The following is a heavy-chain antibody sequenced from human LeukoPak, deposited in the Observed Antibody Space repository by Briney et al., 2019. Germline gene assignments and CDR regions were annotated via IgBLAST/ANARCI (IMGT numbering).Heavy chain of an antibody. J-gene: IGHJ4*02. V-gene: IGHV3-21*01. Sequence: GGSLRLSCAASGFTFSRYSMNWVRQAPGKGLEWVSSISSSSSYIYYADSVKGRFTISRDNAKNSLYLQMNSLRAEDTAVYYCARVAKIHYFDYLGQGTLVTVSS. CDR3: ARVAKIHYFDY. CDR1: GFTFSRYS. CDR2: ISSSSSYI.